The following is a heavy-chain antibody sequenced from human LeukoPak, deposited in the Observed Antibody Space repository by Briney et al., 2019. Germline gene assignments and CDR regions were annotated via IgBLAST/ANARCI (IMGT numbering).Heavy chain of an antibody. J-gene: IGHJ5*02. D-gene: IGHD3-10*01. CDR2: ISYDGSNK. V-gene: IGHV3-30-3*01. CDR1: GFTFSSYA. CDR3: ARDLWYPKSYYWFDP. Sequence: PGGSLRLSCAASGFTFSSYAMHWVRQAPGKGLEWVAVISYDGSNKYYADSVKGRFTISRDNSKNTLYLQMNSLRAEDTAVYYCARDLWYPKSYYWFDPWGQGTLVTVSS.